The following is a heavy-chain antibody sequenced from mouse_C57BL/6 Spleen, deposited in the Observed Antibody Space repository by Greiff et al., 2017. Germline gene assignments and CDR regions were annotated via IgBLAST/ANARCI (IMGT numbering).Heavy chain of an antibody. CDR2: IDPSDSYT. J-gene: IGHJ4*01. Sequence: QVQLQQPGAELVMPGASVKLSCKASGYPFTSYWMHWVKQRPGQGLEWIGEIDPSDSYTNYNQKFKGKSTLTVDKSSSTAYMQLSSLTSEDSAVYYCARSGGLLLNYAMDYWGQGTSVTVSS. CDR1: GYPFTSYW. D-gene: IGHD2-3*01. V-gene: IGHV1-69*01. CDR3: ARSGGLLLNYAMDY.